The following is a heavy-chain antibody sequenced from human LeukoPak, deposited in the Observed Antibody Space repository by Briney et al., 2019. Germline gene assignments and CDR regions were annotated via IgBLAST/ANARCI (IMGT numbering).Heavy chain of an antibody. CDR1: GFTFSSYS. D-gene: IGHD2-15*01. CDR3: ARDGVVVAATPIVDGMDV. Sequence: GGSLRLSCAASGFTFSSYSMNWVRQAPGKGLEWVSSISSSSSYIYYADSVKGRFTISRDNAKNSLYLQMNSLRAEDTAVYYCARDGVVVAATPIVDGMDVWGQGTTVTVS. V-gene: IGHV3-21*01. J-gene: IGHJ6*02. CDR2: ISSSSSYI.